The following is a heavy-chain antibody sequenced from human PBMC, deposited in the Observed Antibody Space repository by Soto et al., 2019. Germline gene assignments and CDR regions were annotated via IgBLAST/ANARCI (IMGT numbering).Heavy chain of an antibody. CDR1: GYSFTSYW. J-gene: IGHJ6*01. D-gene: IGHD6-6*01. V-gene: IGHV5-10-1*01. Sequence: GESLKISCKGSGYSFTSYWISWVRQMPGKGLEWMGRIDPSDSYTNYSPSFQGHVTISADKSISTAYLQWSSLKASDTAMYYRARQLAARYYYYYGMDVWQKVTTVTFS. CDR3: ARQLAARYYYYYGMDV. CDR2: IDPSDSYT.